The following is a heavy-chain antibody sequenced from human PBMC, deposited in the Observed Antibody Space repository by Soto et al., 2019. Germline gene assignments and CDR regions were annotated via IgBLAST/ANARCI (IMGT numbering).Heavy chain of an antibody. Sequence: SVKVSLTASGGTFSSDPTSWARQAPGQGLEWMGRIIPILGIANYAQKFQGRVTITADKSTSTAYMELSSLRSEDTAVYYCARDDYGDPNFDDSGQGTRVTVSS. D-gene: IGHD4-17*01. CDR3: ARDDYGDPNFDD. J-gene: IGHJ4*02. V-gene: IGHV1-69*04. CDR2: IIPILGIA. CDR1: GGTFSSDP.